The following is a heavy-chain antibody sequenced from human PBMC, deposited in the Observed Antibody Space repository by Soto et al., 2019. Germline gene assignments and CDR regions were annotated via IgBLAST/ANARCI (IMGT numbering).Heavy chain of an antibody. D-gene: IGHD6-13*01. Sequence: PSETLSLTCAVYGGSFSGYYWSWIRQPPGKGLEWIGEINHSGSTNYNPSLKSRVTISVDTSKNQFSLKLSSVTAADTAVYYCARLYSSSLEGWFDPWGQGTLVTVS. CDR1: GGSFSGYY. V-gene: IGHV4-34*01. J-gene: IGHJ5*02. CDR2: INHSGST. CDR3: ARLYSSSLEGWFDP.